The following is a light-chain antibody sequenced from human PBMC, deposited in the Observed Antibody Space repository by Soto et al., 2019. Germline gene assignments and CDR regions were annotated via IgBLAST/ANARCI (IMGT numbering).Light chain of an antibody. Sequence: EIVLTQSPGTLSLFPGERATLSCRASQGVDNYLAWYQQKPLQAPRLLIYGASSRATGIPDRFSGSGYGTDFTLTISRLEPEDFAVYYCHQYGVSPVTFGQGTTVEIK. CDR3: HQYGVSPVT. CDR2: GAS. CDR1: QGVDNY. V-gene: IGKV3-20*01. J-gene: IGKJ1*01.